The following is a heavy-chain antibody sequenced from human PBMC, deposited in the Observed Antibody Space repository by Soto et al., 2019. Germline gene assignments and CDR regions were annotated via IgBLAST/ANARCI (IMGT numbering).Heavy chain of an antibody. CDR3: ARTVAYDILTGYYTVGGNWFDP. J-gene: IGHJ5*02. Sequence: SVTLSLTCTVSGSSISSYYWSWIRQPPGTGLEWIGYIYYSGSTNYNPSLKSRVTISVDTSKNQFSLKLSSVTAADTAVYYCARTVAYDILTGYYTVGGNWFDPWGQGTLVTVS. D-gene: IGHD3-9*01. V-gene: IGHV4-59*01. CDR2: IYYSGST. CDR1: GSSISSYY.